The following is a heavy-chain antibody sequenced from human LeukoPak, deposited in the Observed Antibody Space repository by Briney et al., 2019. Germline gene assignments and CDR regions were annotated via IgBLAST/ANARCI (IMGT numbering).Heavy chain of an antibody. V-gene: IGHV4-34*01. Sequence: KSSETLSLTCAVYGGSFSGYYWSWVRQPPGKGLEWIGEINHSGSTNYNPSLKSRVTISVDTSKNQFSLKLSSVTAADTAVYYCARIRWEPLFDYWGQGTLVTVTS. J-gene: IGHJ4*02. CDR1: GGSFSGYY. CDR2: INHSGST. D-gene: IGHD1-26*01. CDR3: ARIRWEPLFDY.